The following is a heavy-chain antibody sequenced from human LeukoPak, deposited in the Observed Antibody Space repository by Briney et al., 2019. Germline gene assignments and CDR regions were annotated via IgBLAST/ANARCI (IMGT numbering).Heavy chain of an antibody. Sequence: SETLSLTCTVSGGSISSSDYHWGWIRQPPGKGLEWIGCIYYSGSTYYNPSLKSRVTISIDTSKNQFSLKLTPVTAADTAVYYCARQYAHWTPLVGWGQGTLVTVSS. CDR1: GGSISSSDYH. D-gene: IGHD1-1*01. V-gene: IGHV4-39*01. CDR2: IYYSGST. J-gene: IGHJ4*02. CDR3: ARQYAHWTPLVG.